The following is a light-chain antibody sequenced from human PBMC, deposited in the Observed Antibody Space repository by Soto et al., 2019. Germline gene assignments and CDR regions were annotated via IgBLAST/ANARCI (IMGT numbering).Light chain of an antibody. CDR2: NVY. J-gene: IGLJ2*01. Sequence: QSALTQPASVSGSPGRSITISCTGTSSDVGGYNFVSWYQQHPGKAPKLMLYNVYDRPSGISHRFSGSRSGNTASLTISGLQAEDEAHYYCNSYTSSSTLVFGGGTKRPS. V-gene: IGLV2-14*03. CDR3: NSYTSSSTLV. CDR1: SSDVGGYNF.